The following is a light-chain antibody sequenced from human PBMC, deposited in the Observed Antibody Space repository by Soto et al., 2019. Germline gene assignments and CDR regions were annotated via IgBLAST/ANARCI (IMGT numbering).Light chain of an antibody. CDR1: QSVGLS. CDR3: QQRTSWPPWT. Sequence: VLTQSQGAQSSSPGGRLTLSCRASQSVGLSLAWYQQKPGQAPRLXXYDASERASGIPARFSGIVSGTDFTLTIRCLEPEDFASYYGQQRTSWPPWTFGQGTKVDFK. V-gene: IGKV3-11*01. J-gene: IGKJ1*01. CDR2: DAS.